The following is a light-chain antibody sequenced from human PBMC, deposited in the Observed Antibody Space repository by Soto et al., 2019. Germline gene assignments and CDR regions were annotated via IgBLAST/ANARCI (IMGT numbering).Light chain of an antibody. CDR3: LLYYDVARV. CDR1: TGPLTSGHF. CDR2: DTT. V-gene: IGLV7-46*01. J-gene: IGLJ2*01. Sequence: QAVVTQEPSLTVSPGGTVTLTCGSSTGPLTSGHFPYWFQQKPGQAPRALIFDTTNRHSWTPARFSGSLLGGKAALTLSGAQPEDEADSYCLLYYDVARVFGGGTKLTVL.